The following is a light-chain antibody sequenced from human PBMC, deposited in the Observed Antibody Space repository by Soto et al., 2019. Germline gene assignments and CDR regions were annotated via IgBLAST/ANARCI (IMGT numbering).Light chain of an antibody. CDR3: QQYYNWPPYT. Sequence: IVMTQSPATLSVSPGERVTLSCRASETVRTNLAWFQQKPGQTPRLLIFGASTRPPGIPTRFSGSGSETEFTLTIGSLQAEDLAVYYCQQYYNWPPYTFGQGTTLDIK. V-gene: IGKV3-15*01. CDR1: ETVRTN. CDR2: GAS. J-gene: IGKJ2*01.